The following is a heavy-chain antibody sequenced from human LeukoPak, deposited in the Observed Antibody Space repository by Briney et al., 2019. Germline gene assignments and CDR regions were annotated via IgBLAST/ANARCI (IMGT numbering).Heavy chain of an antibody. CDR3: AREYRDGYNLGWFDP. J-gene: IGHJ5*02. V-gene: IGHV3-21*01. CDR1: GFTFSSYS. Sequence: GSLRLSCAASGFTFSSYSMNWVRQAPGKGLEWVSSISSSSSYIYYADSVKGRFTISRDNAKNSLYLQMNSLRAEDTAVYYCAREYRDGYNLGWFDPWGQGTLVTVSS. CDR2: ISSSSSYI. D-gene: IGHD5-24*01.